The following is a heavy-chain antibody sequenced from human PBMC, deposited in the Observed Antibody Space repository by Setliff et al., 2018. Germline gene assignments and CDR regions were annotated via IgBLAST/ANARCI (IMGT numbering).Heavy chain of an antibody. D-gene: IGHD3-22*01. J-gene: IGHJ4*02. CDR3: ARQLCSSGYCYATTFDY. CDR1: GYSISSGYY. V-gene: IGHV4-38-2*01. Sequence: PSETLSLTCAVSGYSISSGYYWGWIRQAPGKGLEWIASIYRSGSTYYNPSLKSRVTISVDTSKNQFPLKLSSVTASDTAVYYCARQLCSSGYCYATTFDYWGQGTLGTV. CDR2: IYRSGST.